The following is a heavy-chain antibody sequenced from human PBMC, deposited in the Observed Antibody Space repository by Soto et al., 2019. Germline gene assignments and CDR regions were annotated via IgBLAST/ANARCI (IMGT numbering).Heavy chain of an antibody. D-gene: IGHD6-19*01. CDR3: ARITVSGEYYFDH. Sequence: PSETLSLTCTVSGGSISSSRCHWGWIRQPPGKGLEWIASIKYSGTTFYNPSLKSRVTLSVDTSKNQFALKLRSVTAADTAVYYCARITVSGEYYFDHWGQGILVTVSS. CDR1: GGSISSSRCH. CDR2: IKYSGTT. V-gene: IGHV4-39*06. J-gene: IGHJ4*02.